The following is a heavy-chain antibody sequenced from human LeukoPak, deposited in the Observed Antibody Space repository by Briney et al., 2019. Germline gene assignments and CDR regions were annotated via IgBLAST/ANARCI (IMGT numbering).Heavy chain of an antibody. CDR1: SASISSFY. V-gene: IGHV4-59*08. Sequence: PSETLSLTCTVSSASISSFYWSWIRQPPGKGLEWIGYIYYTGSTNYNPSLKSRLTMSVDTSKNQFSLKLSSVTAADTAVYYCARLPGFRDAFDIWGQGTMVTV. J-gene: IGHJ3*02. CDR2: IYYTGST. CDR3: ARLPGFRDAFDI.